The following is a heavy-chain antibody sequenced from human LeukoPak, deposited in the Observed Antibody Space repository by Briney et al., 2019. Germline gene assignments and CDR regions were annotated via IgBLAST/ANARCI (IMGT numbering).Heavy chain of an antibody. CDR1: DGSISSSSYY. CDR3: ARVYSRELLPNNWFDP. D-gene: IGHD3-10*01. CDR2: IYYSGST. V-gene: IGHV4-39*07. Sequence: SETLSLTCTVSDGSISSSSYYWGWIRQPPGKGLEWIGSIYYSGSTYYNPSLKSRVTISVDTSKNQFSLKLSSVTAADTAVYYCARVYSRELLPNNWFDPWGQGTLVTVSS. J-gene: IGHJ5*02.